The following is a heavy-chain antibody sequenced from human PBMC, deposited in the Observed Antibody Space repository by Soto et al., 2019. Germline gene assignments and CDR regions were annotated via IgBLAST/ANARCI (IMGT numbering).Heavy chain of an antibody. V-gene: IGHV3-11*01. CDR3: ARGRRFYYYAMDV. J-gene: IGHJ6*02. CDR2: ITNSDTTK. CDR1: GFTFSDHY. Sequence: QVQLVESGGGLVQPGGSLRLSCAASGFTFSDHYMNWIRQSPGKGLEWVSYITNSDTTKYYADSVKGRFTISRDNAKNSLYLHMNNLRAEDTALYYCARGRRFYYYAMDVWGQGTTVTVSS.